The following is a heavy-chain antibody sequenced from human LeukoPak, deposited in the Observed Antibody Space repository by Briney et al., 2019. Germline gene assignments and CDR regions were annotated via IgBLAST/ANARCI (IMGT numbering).Heavy chain of an antibody. J-gene: IGHJ5*02. Sequence: GGSLRLSCAASGFTFSICAVHGVRGAPGRGREGVAYIRYDGNNKNYAHSVKGRFTISRDNSKDMLYLQMNSLRPEDTAVYYCAKGDDYGANTRLPKYNWFDPWGQGALVTVSS. D-gene: IGHD4-23*01. CDR3: AKGDDYGANTRLPKYNWFDP. V-gene: IGHV3-30*02. CDR1: GFTFSICA. CDR2: IRYDGNNK.